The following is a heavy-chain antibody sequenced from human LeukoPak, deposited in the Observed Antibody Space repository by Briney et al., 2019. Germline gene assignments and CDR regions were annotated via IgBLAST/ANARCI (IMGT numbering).Heavy chain of an antibody. CDR1: GFTFIDYD. J-gene: IGHJ4*02. D-gene: IGHD2-2*01. CDR3: ARDTYQPGRIDC. Sequence: GGSLRLSCAASGFTFIDYDMHWVRQVIGKGLEWVSAIGIRGDTHYSGSVKGRFTISRENAESSLYLQMNSLRAEDTAVYYCARDTYQPGRIDCWGQGTLVIVSS. V-gene: IGHV3-13*01. CDR2: IGIRGDT.